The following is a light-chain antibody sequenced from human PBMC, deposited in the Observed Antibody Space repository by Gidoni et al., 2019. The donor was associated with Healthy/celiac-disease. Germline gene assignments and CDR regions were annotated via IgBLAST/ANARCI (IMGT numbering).Light chain of an antibody. CDR3: QQYNSYSYT. Sequence: DIQMTQSPSTLSASVGDRVTLTCRASQSISSWLAWYQKKPRKAPKLLIYTASSLESGVPSRFSGSGSATEFTLTISRLQPDDFATYYCQQYNSYSYTFGQGTKLEIK. V-gene: IGKV1-5*03. J-gene: IGKJ2*01. CDR2: TAS. CDR1: QSISSW.